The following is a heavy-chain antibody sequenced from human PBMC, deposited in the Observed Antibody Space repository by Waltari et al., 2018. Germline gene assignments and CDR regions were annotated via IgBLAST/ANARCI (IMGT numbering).Heavy chain of an antibody. J-gene: IGHJ2*01. D-gene: IGHD6-19*01. CDR1: GYSFTSYW. V-gene: IGHV5-51*01. CDR2: SYPGDSDT. CDR3: ARRIAVAGTTGYWYFDL. Sequence: EVQLVQSGAEVKKPGESLKISCKGSGYSFTSYWIGWVRQMPGKGLEWMGISYPGDSDTRYSPSFQGQVTISADKSISTAYLQWSSLKASDTAMYYCARRIAVAGTTGYWYFDLWGRGTLVTVSS.